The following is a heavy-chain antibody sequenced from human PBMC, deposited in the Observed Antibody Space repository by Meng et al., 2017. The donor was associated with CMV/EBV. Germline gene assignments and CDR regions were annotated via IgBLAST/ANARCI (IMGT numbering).Heavy chain of an antibody. CDR2: IIPIFGTA. D-gene: IGHD6-6*01. V-gene: IGHV1-69*05. CDR3: AIAARPHWDYFDY. J-gene: IGHJ4*02. Sequence: KASGGTFSSYAISWVRQAPGQGLEWRGGIIPIFGTANYAQKFQGRVTITTDESTSTAYMELSSLRSEDTAVYYCAIAARPHWDYFDYWGQGTLVTVSS. CDR1: GGTFSSYA.